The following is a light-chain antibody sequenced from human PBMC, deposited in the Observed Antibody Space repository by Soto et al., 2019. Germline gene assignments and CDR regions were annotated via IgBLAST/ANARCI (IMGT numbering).Light chain of an antibody. V-gene: IGKV3-20*01. J-gene: IGKJ1*01. Sequence: EIVLTQSPGTLSLSPGARATLACRASQSVSSRYLAWYQQTPGQAPRLLIYGTSHRATGIPDRFSGSGSGTDFTLTINRLEPEDFAVYYCQQYGSSWTVGQGTKVDIK. CDR3: QQYGSSWT. CDR2: GTS. CDR1: QSVSSRY.